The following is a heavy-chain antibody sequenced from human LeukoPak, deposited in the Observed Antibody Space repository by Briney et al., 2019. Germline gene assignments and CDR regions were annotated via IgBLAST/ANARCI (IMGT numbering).Heavy chain of an antibody. J-gene: IGHJ4*02. CDR2: IKSKTDGGTT. V-gene: IGHV3-15*01. CDR1: GFTFSNAW. Sequence: GGSLRLSCAASGFTFSNAWMSWVRQAPGKGLEWVGRIKSKTDGGTTDYAAPVKGRFTISRDDSKNTLYLQMNSLKTEDTAVYYCTTGPSIAAHSFDYWGQGTLVTVSS. D-gene: IGHD6-6*01. CDR3: TTGPSIAAHSFDY.